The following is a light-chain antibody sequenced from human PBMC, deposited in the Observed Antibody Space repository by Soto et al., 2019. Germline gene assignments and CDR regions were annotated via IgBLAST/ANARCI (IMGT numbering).Light chain of an antibody. CDR1: QSVNSNY. V-gene: IGKV3-20*01. J-gene: IGKJ1*01. Sequence: EIVLTQSPGTLSLSPGDRATLSCRASQSVNSNYLAWYQRKPVQAPRLLIYGASNRATDIPYRFSASGSGTDFTLTITRLEAEDFAVYYCQQYDSTPPTFGQGTKVEV. CDR3: QQYDSTPPT. CDR2: GAS.